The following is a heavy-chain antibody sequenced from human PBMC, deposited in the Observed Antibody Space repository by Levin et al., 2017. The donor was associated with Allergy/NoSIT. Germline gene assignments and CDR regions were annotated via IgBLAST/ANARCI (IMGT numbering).Heavy chain of an antibody. CDR3: ARGYSNSPGNDY. V-gene: IGHV4-59*01. D-gene: IGHD4-11*01. CDR2: VYYSGIT. J-gene: IGHJ4*02. CDR1: GGSISSYY. Sequence: SQTLSLTCTVSGGSISSYYWSWIRQPPGKGLEWIGYVYYSGITNYNPSLKSRVTISVDTSKNQFSLKLSSVTAADTAVYYCARGYSNSPGNDYWGQGTLVTVSS.